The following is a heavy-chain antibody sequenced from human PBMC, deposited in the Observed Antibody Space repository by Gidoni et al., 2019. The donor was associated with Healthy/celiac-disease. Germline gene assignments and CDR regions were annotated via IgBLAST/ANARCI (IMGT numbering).Heavy chain of an antibody. Sequence: EVQLVQSGAEVKKPGGSLKISCRGAGDSFTSYWIGWVRQMPGKGLEWMGIIYPGDSDTRYSPSFQGQVTISADKSISTAYLQWSSLKASDTAMYYCASTQCGGACYSSGWFDPWGQGTLVTVSS. CDR1: GDSFTSYW. CDR2: IYPGDSDT. D-gene: IGHD2-21*02. V-gene: IGHV5-51*01. J-gene: IGHJ5*02. CDR3: ASTQCGGACYSSGWFDP.